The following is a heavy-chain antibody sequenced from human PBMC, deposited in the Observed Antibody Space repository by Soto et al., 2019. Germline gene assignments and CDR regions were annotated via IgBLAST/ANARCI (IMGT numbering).Heavy chain of an antibody. V-gene: IGHV3-7*05. CDR3: VKSHVGDSSSYGMDV. CDR1: GFTFSSNW. CDR2: IRQDGSEI. D-gene: IGHD6-19*01. J-gene: IGHJ6*02. Sequence: PGGSLRLSCVGSGFTFSSNWMTWVRQAPGKGLEWVANIRQDGSEINYVDSVKGRFTISRDNTKNSLYLQMNSLRGEDTAVYYCVKSHVGDSSSYGMDVWGQGTTVTVSS.